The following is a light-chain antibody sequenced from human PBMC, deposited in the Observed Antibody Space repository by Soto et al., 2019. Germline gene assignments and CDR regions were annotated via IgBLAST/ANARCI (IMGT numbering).Light chain of an antibody. Sequence: QSVLTQPASVSGSPGQSITISCTGTSSDVGAYNFVSWYQHHPDKAPKLMISEVSNRPSGASDRLSGSKSGNTASLTISGLQAEDEADYYCASLTTTSFVFGTGTKVTVL. J-gene: IGLJ1*01. CDR1: SSDVGAYNF. CDR3: ASLTTTSFV. V-gene: IGLV2-14*01. CDR2: EVS.